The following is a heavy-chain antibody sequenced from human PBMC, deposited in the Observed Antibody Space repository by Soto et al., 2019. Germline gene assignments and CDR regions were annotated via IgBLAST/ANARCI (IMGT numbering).Heavy chain of an antibody. CDR2: IYWDDDK. CDR1: GFSLSTSGVG. J-gene: IGHJ4*02. D-gene: IGHD3-10*01. Sequence: QITLKESGPTLVKPTQTLTLTCTFSGFSLSTSGVGVGWIRQPPGKALEWLALIYWDDDKRYSPSLKSRLTITKDTSKNQVVLTMTNMDPVDTATYYCAHSTSRTVLLWFGESQADFDYWGQGTLVTVSS. CDR3: AHSTSRTVLLWFGESQADFDY. V-gene: IGHV2-5*02.